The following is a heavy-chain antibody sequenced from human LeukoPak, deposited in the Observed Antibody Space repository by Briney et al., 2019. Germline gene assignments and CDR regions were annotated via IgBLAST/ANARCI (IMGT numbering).Heavy chain of an antibody. J-gene: IGHJ4*02. CDR2: INPNSGGT. D-gene: IGHD1-1*01. V-gene: IGHV1-2*02. CDR3: ARIRGRLEHFDY. Sequence: GASVKVSCKAFGYTFTGYWLHWVRQAPGQGLEWMGWINPNSGGTNYAQKFQGRVTMTRDTSSSTDYMELSRLRSDDTAVYYCARIRGRLEHFDYWGQGTLVTVSS. CDR1: GYTFTGYW.